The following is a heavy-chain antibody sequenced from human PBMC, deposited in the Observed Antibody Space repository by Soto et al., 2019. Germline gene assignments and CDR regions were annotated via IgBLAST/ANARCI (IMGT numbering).Heavy chain of an antibody. Sequence: GGSLRLSCAASGFTVSSNYMSWVRQAPGKGLEWVSVIYSGGSTYYADSVKGIFTISRDNSKNKLYLQMNSLRAEDTAVYYCASGDYGDYYYYYGMDVWGQGTTVTVSS. D-gene: IGHD4-17*01. CDR3: ASGDYGDYYYYYGMDV. CDR2: IYSGGST. CDR1: GFTVSSNY. V-gene: IGHV3-66*01. J-gene: IGHJ6*02.